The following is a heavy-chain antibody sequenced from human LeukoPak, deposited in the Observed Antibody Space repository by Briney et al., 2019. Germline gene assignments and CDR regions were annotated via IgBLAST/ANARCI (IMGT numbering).Heavy chain of an antibody. CDR2: IYSGGNT. CDR3: AKDGMYSSSSSYYFDY. CDR1: GFTVSSNY. Sequence: GGSLRLSCAASGFTVSSNYISWVRQAPGKGLEWVSVIYSGGNTYYADSLKGRFTISRDNSRNTLYLQMNSLRAEDTAVYYCAKDGMYSSSSSYYFDYWGQGTLVTVAS. V-gene: IGHV3-53*01. J-gene: IGHJ4*02. D-gene: IGHD6-6*01.